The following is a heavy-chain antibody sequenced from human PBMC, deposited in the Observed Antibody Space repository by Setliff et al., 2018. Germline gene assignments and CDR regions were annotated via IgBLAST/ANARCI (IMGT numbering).Heavy chain of an antibody. CDR3: AMDQGVV. Sequence: ASETLSLTCSVSGVSLTSSHFYWSWIRQRPGKGLEWIGKIDYRGSTRYNLSLETRVSMSVDTSKNQFSLRLTSVTDADTAVYYCAMDQGVVWGKGTTVTVS. CDR1: GVSLTSSHFY. V-gene: IGHV4-31*03. CDR2: IDYRGST. J-gene: IGHJ6*03. D-gene: IGHD2-2*03.